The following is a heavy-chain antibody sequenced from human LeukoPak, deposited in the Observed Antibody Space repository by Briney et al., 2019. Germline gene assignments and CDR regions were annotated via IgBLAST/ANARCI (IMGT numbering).Heavy chain of an antibody. J-gene: IGHJ6*02. Sequence: GGSLRLSCAASEFTFSSYSMNWVRQAPGKGLEWVSYISSSSSTIYYADSVKGRFTISRDNAKNSLYLQMNSLRDEDTAVYYCARDVVGEPPNYYYGMDVWGQGTTVTVSS. D-gene: IGHD1-14*01. CDR3: ARDVVGEPPNYYYGMDV. V-gene: IGHV3-48*02. CDR2: ISSSSSTI. CDR1: EFTFSSYS.